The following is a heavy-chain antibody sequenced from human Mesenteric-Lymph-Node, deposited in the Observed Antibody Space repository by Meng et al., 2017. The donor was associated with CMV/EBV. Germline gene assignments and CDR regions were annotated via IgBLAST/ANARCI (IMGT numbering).Heavy chain of an antibody. J-gene: IGHJ4*02. V-gene: IGHV3-11*04. CDR3: ASSNPRGFGELYAY. Sequence: GESLKISCVVSGFTFSDYYMSWVRQAPGKGLECISYINPGGGTRFYADSVKGRFTISRDNAKNSLYLQMNSLRAEDTAFYYCASSNPRGFGELYAYWGQGTLVTVSS. D-gene: IGHD3-10*01. CDR2: INPGGGTR. CDR1: GFTFSDYY.